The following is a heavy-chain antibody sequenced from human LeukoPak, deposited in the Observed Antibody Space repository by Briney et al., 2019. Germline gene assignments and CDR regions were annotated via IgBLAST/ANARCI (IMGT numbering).Heavy chain of an antibody. D-gene: IGHD2-8*01. CDR2: INSDGSST. J-gene: IGHJ3*01. CDR1: GFTFSSYW. Sequence: GGSLRLSCAASGFTFSSYWMHWVRQAPGKGLVWVSRINSDGSSTSYVDSVKGRFTISRDNAKNTLYLQMNSLRAEDTAVYYCARVQGHPPNGLDVWGQGTMVTVSS. CDR3: ARVQGHPPNGLDV. V-gene: IGHV3-74*01.